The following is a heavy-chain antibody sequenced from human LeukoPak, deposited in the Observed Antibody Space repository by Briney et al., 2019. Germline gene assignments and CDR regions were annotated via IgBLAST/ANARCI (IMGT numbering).Heavy chain of an antibody. Sequence: GGSLRLSCAASGFTVSTNYMTWVRQAPGKGLEWGSIIYSGGSTYYAEYVKGRFTISRDNSKNTLYLQMNSLRAEDTAVYYCARVLRGSGSCFDYWGQGTLVTVSS. D-gene: IGHD2-15*01. CDR3: ARVLRGSGSCFDY. CDR2: IYSGGST. V-gene: IGHV3-66*01. J-gene: IGHJ4*02. CDR1: GFTVSTNY.